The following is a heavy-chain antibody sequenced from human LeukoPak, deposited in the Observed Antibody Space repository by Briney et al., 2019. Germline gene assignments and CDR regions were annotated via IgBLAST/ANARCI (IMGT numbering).Heavy chain of an antibody. D-gene: IGHD1-26*01. V-gene: IGHV3-23*01. CDR3: AKEISGSYSFDY. Sequence: GGSLRLSCAASGFTFSSYAMSWVRQAPGKGLEWVSGISGSGGSTYYADSVEGRFTIFRDNSKNTLYLQMNSLRAEDTAVYYCAKEISGSYSFDYWGQGTLVTVSS. J-gene: IGHJ4*02. CDR1: GFTFSSYA. CDR2: ISGSGGST.